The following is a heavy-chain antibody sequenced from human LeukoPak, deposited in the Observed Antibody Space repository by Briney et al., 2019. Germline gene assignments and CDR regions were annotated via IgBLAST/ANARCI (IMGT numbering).Heavy chain of an antibody. CDR3: AREGRNAFDI. J-gene: IGHJ3*02. CDR1: GFTLSSYS. Sequence: GGSLRLSCAASGFTLSSYSMNWVRQAPGKGLEWVSSISSSSSYIYYADSVKGRFTISRDNAKNSLYLQMNSLRAEDTAVYYCAREGRNAFDIWGQGTMVTVSS. D-gene: IGHD3-10*01. CDR2: ISSSSSYI. V-gene: IGHV3-21*01.